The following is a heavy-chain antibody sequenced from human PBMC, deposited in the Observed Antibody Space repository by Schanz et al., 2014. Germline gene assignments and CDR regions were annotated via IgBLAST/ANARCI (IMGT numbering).Heavy chain of an antibody. J-gene: IGHJ4*02. CDR3: ARDRVYRFLKGENRFYFDY. Sequence: QVQLMQSGAEVKKPGASVKVSCETSGYTFTSYGLSWVRQAPGQGLEWMGWVSPYNGNTAYAQNLKGRVRMTTDTSTATAYMELRSLTSDDTAVYYCARDRVYRFLKGENRFYFDYWGQGTLVIVSS. CDR1: GYTFTSYG. V-gene: IGHV1-18*04. D-gene: IGHD3-3*01. CDR2: VSPYNGNT.